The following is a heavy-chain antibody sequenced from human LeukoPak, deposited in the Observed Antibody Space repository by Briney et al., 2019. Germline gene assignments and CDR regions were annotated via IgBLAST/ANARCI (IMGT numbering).Heavy chain of an antibody. CDR1: GGTFSSYA. Sequence: SVKVSCKASGGTFSSYAISWVRQAPGQGLEWMGGIIPIFGTANYAQKFQGRVTITADESTSTAYMELSSLRSEDTAVYYCARGVHCSSTSCSYYYYMDVWGKGTTVTVSS. CDR3: ARGVHCSSTSCSYYYYMDV. J-gene: IGHJ6*03. CDR2: IIPIFGTA. V-gene: IGHV1-69*13. D-gene: IGHD2-2*01.